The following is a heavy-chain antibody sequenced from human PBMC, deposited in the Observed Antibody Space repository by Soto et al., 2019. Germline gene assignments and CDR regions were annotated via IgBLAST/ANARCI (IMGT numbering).Heavy chain of an antibody. D-gene: IGHD2-2*01. J-gene: IGHJ4*02. CDR2: VYWDDEK. CDR1: GFSLSTSGVG. CDR3: AHRPNCWSTSCFYFDY. Sequence: QITLKESGPTLVKPTQTLTLTCTFSGFSLSTSGVGVGWIRQPPGKALEWLALVYWDDEKRYSPSLKSSLTITKDTSKSQVVLTMTNMDPVDTGTYYCAHRPNCWSTSCFYFDYWGQGILVTVSS. V-gene: IGHV2-5*02.